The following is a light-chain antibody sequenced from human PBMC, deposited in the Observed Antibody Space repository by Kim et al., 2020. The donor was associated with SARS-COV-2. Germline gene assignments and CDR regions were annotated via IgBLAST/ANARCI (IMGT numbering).Light chain of an antibody. CDR2: KAS. Sequence: ASVGDRVTITCRASQSINDWLAWYQQKPGKAPKLLIYKASTLEGGVPSRFSGSGSGTEFTLTISSLQPDDYAIYYCQQYTTYRTFGQGTKVDIK. J-gene: IGKJ1*01. V-gene: IGKV1-5*03. CDR3: QQYTTYRT. CDR1: QSINDW.